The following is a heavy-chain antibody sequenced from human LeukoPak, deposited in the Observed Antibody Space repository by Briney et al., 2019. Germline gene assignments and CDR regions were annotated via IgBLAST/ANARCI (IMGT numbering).Heavy chain of an antibody. J-gene: IGHJ4*02. D-gene: IGHD3-22*01. V-gene: IGHV4-59*01. Sequence: SETLSLTCTVSGGSISSYYWSWIRQPPGKGLEWIGYIYYGGSTNYNPSLKSRVTISVDTSKNQFSLKLSSVTAADTAVYYCARAPIAYYYDSSGSFGYWGQGTLVTVSS. CDR1: GGSISSYY. CDR2: IYYGGST. CDR3: ARAPIAYYYDSSGSFGY.